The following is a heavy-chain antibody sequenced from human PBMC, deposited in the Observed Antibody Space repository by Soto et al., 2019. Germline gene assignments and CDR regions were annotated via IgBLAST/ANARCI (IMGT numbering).Heavy chain of an antibody. V-gene: IGHV4-59*01. CDR2: IYDSGST. CDR3: VRGITVISLDY. J-gene: IGHJ4*01. Sequence: PSATLSLTCTVSGGSISKYYWSWVRQPPGKGLEWIGYIYDSGSTNYNPSLKSRVTISVDRSKSQFSLKLSSVTAADTAMYYCVRGITVISLDYWGHGTPVTVSS. D-gene: IGHD4-17*01. CDR1: GGSISKYY.